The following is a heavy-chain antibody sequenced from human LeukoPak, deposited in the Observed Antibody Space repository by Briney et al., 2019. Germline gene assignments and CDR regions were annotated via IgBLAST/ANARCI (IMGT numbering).Heavy chain of an antibody. CDR2: IYYSGST. CDR1: GGSISSYN. CDR3: ARAGGTKNDFDY. J-gene: IGHJ4*02. Sequence: SETLSLTCTVSGGSISSYNWSWIRQPPGKGLEWIGYIYYSGSTNYNPSLKSRVTISVDTSKNQFSLKLSSVTAADTAVYYCARAGGTKNDFDYWGQGTLVTVSS. D-gene: IGHD1-26*01. V-gene: IGHV4-59*12.